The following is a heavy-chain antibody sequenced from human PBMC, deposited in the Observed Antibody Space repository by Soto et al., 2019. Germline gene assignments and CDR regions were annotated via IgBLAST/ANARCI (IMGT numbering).Heavy chain of an antibody. Sequence: SETLSLTCTVSGGSISSYYWSWIRQPPGKGLEWIGYIYYSGSTNYNPSLKSRVTISVDTSKNQFSLKLSSVTAADTAVYYCAINTGYSSGWYTPLAAFDIWGQGTMVTVSS. CDR2: IYYSGST. CDR3: AINTGYSSGWYTPLAAFDI. J-gene: IGHJ3*02. V-gene: IGHV4-59*01. CDR1: GGSISSYY. D-gene: IGHD6-19*01.